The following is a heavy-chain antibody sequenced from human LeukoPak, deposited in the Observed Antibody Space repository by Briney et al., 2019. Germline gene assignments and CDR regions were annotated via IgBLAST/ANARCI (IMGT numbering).Heavy chain of an antibody. D-gene: IGHD5-12*01. J-gene: IGHJ4*02. CDR2: IFHTGHT. V-gene: IGHV4-30-2*01. CDR1: GGSIGGGVYS. Sequence: PSQTLSLTCAVSGGSIGGGVYSWNWLRQPPGKGLEWLGYIFHTGHTYYSPSLKSRLTISVDRSKNQFSLKLSSLTAADTAMYFCARGYSDYPYFFDSWGQGALVTVSS. CDR3: ARGYSDYPYFFDS.